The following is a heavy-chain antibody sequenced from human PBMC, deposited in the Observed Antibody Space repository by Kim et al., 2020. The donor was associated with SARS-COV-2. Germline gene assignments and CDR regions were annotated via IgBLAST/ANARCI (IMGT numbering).Heavy chain of an antibody. Sequence: SETLSLTCTVSGGSISSYYWSWIRQPPGKGLEWIGYIYYSGSTNYNPSLKSRVTISVDTSKNQFSLKLSSVTAADTAVYYCARHSLLFGEKGRYYGMDVWGQRTPVTVSS. D-gene: IGHD3-10*01. V-gene: IGHV4-59*08. J-gene: IGHJ6*02. CDR3: ARHSLLFGEKGRYYGMDV. CDR1: GGSISSYY. CDR2: IYYSGST.